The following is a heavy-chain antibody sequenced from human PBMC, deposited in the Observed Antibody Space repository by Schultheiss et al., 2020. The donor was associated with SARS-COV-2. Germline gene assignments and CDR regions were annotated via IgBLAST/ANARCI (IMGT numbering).Heavy chain of an antibody. CDR3: ITEGGYYGYVWGSYRYTSTNY. CDR2: IKSKTDGGTT. CDR1: GFTFSNAW. J-gene: IGHJ4*02. V-gene: IGHV3-15*01. Sequence: GGSLRLSCAASGFTFSNAWMSWVRQAPGKGLEWVGRIKSKTDGGTTDYAAPVKGRFTISRDDSKNTLYLQMNSLKTEDTAVYYCITEGGYYGYVWGSYRYTSTNYWGQGTLVTVAS. D-gene: IGHD3-16*02.